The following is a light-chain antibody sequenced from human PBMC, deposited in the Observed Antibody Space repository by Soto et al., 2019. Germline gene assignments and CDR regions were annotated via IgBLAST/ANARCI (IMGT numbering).Light chain of an antibody. CDR1: QSVSSN. J-gene: IGKJ3*01. CDR2: GAS. Sequence: EIVMTQSLATLSVSPSERETLSCRASQSVSSNLAWYQQKPGQAPRHLIYGASTRATGIPARFSGSGSGTEFTLTISSLQSEDFAVYYCQQYNNWPITFGPGTKVDIK. CDR3: QQYNNWPIT. V-gene: IGKV3-15*01.